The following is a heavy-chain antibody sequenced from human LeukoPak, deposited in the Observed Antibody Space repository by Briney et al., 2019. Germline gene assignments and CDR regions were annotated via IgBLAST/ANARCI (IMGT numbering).Heavy chain of an antibody. CDR1: GFTFINYA. Sequence: RRSLRLACAASGFTFINYAMHWGRQVPGKGLEWVALISQGGSKKNYADSVKGRFTFSRENSKTTLYLQINSLRAEDTAVYYCAKRSVPTSAGGAVYLDYWGQGTLVTVSS. D-gene: IGHD6-13*01. CDR2: ISQGGSKK. CDR3: AKRSVPTSAGGAVYLDY. J-gene: IGHJ4*02. V-gene: IGHV3-30*18.